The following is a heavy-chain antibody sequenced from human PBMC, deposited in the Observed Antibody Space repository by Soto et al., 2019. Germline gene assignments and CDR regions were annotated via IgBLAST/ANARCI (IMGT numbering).Heavy chain of an antibody. D-gene: IGHD6-19*01. CDR3: ARAPRYSSGWYYFDY. V-gene: IGHV1-69*13. J-gene: IGHJ4*02. Sequence: GASVKVSCKASGGTFSSYAISWVRQAPGQGLEWMGGIIPIFGTANYAQKFQGRVTITADESTSTAYMELSSLRSEDTAVYYCARAPRYSSGWYYFDYWGQGTLVTVSS. CDR1: GGTFSSYA. CDR2: IIPIFGTA.